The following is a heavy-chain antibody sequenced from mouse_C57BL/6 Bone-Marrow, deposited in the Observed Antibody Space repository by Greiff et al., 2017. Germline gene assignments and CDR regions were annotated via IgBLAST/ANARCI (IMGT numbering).Heavy chain of an antibody. J-gene: IGHJ4*01. CDR2: IDPSDSYT. D-gene: IGHD2-5*01. Sequence: QVQLQQPGAELVMPGASVKLSCKASGYTFTSYWMHWVKQRPGQGLEWIGEIDPSDSYTNYNHRFKGKSTLTVDKSSSTAYMQLSSLTSEDSAVYYCARSNYDYYAMDYWGQGTSVTVSS. CDR1: GYTFTSYW. CDR3: ARSNYDYYAMDY. V-gene: IGHV1-69*01.